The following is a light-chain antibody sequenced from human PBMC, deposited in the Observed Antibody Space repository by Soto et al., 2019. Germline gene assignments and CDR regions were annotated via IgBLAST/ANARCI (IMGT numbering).Light chain of an antibody. CDR2: GAS. CDR3: QQYKNWPPWT. CDR1: QDITRD. V-gene: IGKV3-15*01. Sequence: VVMTQSPATLSVSPGERATLSCRASQDITRDLAWYQQKPGQGPRLLIYGASLRATGIPARFSGSGSGTEFTLTISSMQSEDFAVYYCQQYKNWPPWTFGQGTKVDIK. J-gene: IGKJ1*01.